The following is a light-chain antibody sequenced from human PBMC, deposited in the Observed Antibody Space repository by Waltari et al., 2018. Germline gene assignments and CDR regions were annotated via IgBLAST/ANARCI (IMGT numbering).Light chain of an antibody. CDR3: QTGGHGTWV. V-gene: IGLV4-69*01. Sequence: QLVLTQSPSASASLGASVKLPCTLTSGHSSNVIAWLQQQPEKGPRYLMKVNRDGSHSKGDKIPDRFSGSSSGTEHYLTISSLQSEDEADYYCQTGGHGTWVFGGGTKLTVL. CDR1: SGHSSNV. J-gene: IGLJ3*02. CDR2: VNRDGSH.